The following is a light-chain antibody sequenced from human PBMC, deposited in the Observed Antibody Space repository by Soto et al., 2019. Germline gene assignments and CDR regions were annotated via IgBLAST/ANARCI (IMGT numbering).Light chain of an antibody. Sequence: EIVMTQSPATLSVSPGERATLSCRASQSVSSNLAWYQQKPGQAPRLLIYGASTRATGIPARFSGSGSGTECTLTISSLQSEDFAVYYCQQQKTFGQGTKLEIK. V-gene: IGKV3-15*01. J-gene: IGKJ2*01. CDR3: QQQKT. CDR2: GAS. CDR1: QSVSSN.